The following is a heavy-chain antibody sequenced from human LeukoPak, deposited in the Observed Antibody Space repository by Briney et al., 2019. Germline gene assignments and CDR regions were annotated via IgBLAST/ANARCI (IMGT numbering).Heavy chain of an antibody. V-gene: IGHV3-23*01. CDR1: GFDFSSYA. CDR3: AKALLSSAARYFDS. Sequence: GGSLRLSCAASGFDFSSYAMTWVRQAPGKGLEWLSTISGTGGFTYYADSVQGRFTISRDNSKNTLYLQMNSLRAEDTALYYCAKALLSSAARYFDSWGQGTLVTVSP. CDR2: ISGTGGFT. J-gene: IGHJ4*02. D-gene: IGHD6-6*01.